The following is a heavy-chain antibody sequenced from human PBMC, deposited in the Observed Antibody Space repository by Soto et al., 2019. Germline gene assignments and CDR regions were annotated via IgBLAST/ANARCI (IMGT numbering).Heavy chain of an antibody. J-gene: IGHJ6*02. CDR1: GFTFSSYA. CDR3: GQYWAAAYGMEV. CDR2: ISGSGGST. Sequence: EVQLLESGGGLVQPGGSLRLSCAASGFTFSSYAMSWVRQAPGKGLEWVATISGSGGSTYYAASVKGRFTISRDNSKKTQDQQVNSRRGEDPPVYYRGQYWAAAYGMEVWGHGPRVTVSS. D-gene: IGHD2-8*02. V-gene: IGHV3-23*01.